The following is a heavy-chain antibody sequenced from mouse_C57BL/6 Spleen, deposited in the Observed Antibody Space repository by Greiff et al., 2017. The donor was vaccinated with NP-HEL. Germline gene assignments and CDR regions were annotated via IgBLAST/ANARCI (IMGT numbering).Heavy chain of an antibody. CDR1: GYTFTSYW. CDR3: ARLGGTRNYDDY. J-gene: IGHJ2*01. Sequence: QVQLQQPGAELVKPGASVKLSCKASGYTFTSYWMHWVKQRPGQGLEWIGMIHPNSGSTNYNEKFKSKATLTVDKSSSTAYMQLSSLTSEDSAVYYCARLGGTRNYDDYWGQGTTLTVSS. CDR2: IHPNSGST. D-gene: IGHD2-14*01. V-gene: IGHV1-64*01.